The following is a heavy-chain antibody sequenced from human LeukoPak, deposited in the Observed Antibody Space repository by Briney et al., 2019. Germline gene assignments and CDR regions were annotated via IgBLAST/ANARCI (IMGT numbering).Heavy chain of an antibody. D-gene: IGHD6-19*01. CDR1: GFTFSSYA. V-gene: IGHV3-48*04. J-gene: IGHJ4*02. CDR2: ISSSGSTI. Sequence: GGSLRLSCAASGFTFSSYAMSWVRQAPGKGLEWVSYISSSGSTIYYADSVKGRFTISRDNAKNSLYLQMNSLRAEDTAVYYCARERPAVAGFDYWGQGTLVTVSS. CDR3: ARERPAVAGFDY.